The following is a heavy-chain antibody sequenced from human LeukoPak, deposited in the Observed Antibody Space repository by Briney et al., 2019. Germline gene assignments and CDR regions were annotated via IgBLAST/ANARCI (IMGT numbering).Heavy chain of an antibody. CDR2: IDPNSGCT. J-gene: IGHJ4*02. Sequence: GASVPVSCKASVYTLTGYYLHWVGQAPAQGLEGMGWIDPNSGCTNYAQKFQGRVTMTRDTSISTAYMVLNRLRSDDTAVYYCAREYYYGSGNYYNRIDYWGQGTLVTVSS. V-gene: IGHV1-2*02. D-gene: IGHD3-10*01. CDR3: AREYYYGSGNYYNRIDY. CDR1: VYTLTGYY.